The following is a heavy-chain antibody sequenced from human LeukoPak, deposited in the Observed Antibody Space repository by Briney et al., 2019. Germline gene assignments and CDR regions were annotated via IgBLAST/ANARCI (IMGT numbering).Heavy chain of an antibody. D-gene: IGHD2-15*01. CDR3: VRPELPGWSVLFDF. Sequence: GGSLRLSCAASGFTVSSNYMSWVRQAPGKGLEWVSVIYSCGSTYYADSVKGRFTISRDNAQNSLFLQMNSLRADDTAVYYCVRPELPGWSVLFDFWGQGTLVTVSS. V-gene: IGHV3-66*01. J-gene: IGHJ4*02. CDR2: IYSCGST. CDR1: GFTVSSNY.